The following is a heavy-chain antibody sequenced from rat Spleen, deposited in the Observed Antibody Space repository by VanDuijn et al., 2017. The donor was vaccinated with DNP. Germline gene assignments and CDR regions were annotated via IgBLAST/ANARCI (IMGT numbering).Heavy chain of an antibody. CDR2: IDSAGST. CDR3: ARSGLGRGFAY. J-gene: IGHJ3*01. CDR1: DYSITSVYR. V-gene: IGHV3-3*01. Sequence: EVQLQESGPGLVKPSQSLSLTCSVTDYSITSVYRWNWIRKFPGNKLEWMAYIDSAGSTNYNPSLKSRISITRDTSKNQFFLQVNSVTTEDTATYYCARSGLGRGFAYWGQGTLVTVSS. D-gene: IGHD5-1*01.